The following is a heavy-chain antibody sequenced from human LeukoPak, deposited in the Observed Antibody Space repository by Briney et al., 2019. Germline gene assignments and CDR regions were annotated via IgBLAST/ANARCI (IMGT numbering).Heavy chain of an antibody. J-gene: IGHJ4*02. CDR3: ASPTPDYCSSTSCDAQRSFDY. CDR1: GGSFSGYY. CDR2: INHSGSN. V-gene: IGHV4-34*01. Sequence: SETLSLTCAVYGGSFSGYYWIWIRQPPGKGLEWSGEINHSGSNNYNPSLKSRVTISEDTSKNQFSLKLSSVTAADTAVSYCASPTPDYCSSTSCDAQRSFDYWGQGTLVTVSS. D-gene: IGHD2-2*01.